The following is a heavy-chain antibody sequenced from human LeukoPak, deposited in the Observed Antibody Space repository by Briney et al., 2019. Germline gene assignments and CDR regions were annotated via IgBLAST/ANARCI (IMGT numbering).Heavy chain of an antibody. J-gene: IGHJ5*02. Sequence: SETLSLTCTVSGGSISSSNYYWGWIRQPPGKGLEWIGYIYYSGSTNYNPSLKSRVTISVDTSKNQFSLKLNSVTAADTAVYYCSRQGSSGWYTATWGQGTLVIVSS. D-gene: IGHD6-19*01. CDR3: SRQGSSGWYTAT. V-gene: IGHV4-61*05. CDR1: GGSISSSNYY. CDR2: IYYSGST.